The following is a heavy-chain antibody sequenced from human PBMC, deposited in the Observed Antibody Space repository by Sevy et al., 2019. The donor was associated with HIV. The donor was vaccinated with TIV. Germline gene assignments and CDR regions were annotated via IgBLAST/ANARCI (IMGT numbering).Heavy chain of an antibody. V-gene: IGHV1-69*13. D-gene: IGHD3-3*01. Sequence: SVKVSCKASGGTFSSYAISWVRQAPGQGLEWMGGIIPIFGTANYAQKFQGRVTITADESTSTAYMELGSLRSEDTAVYYCARGINTIFGVVRLPLNYYGMDVWGQGTTVTVSS. J-gene: IGHJ6*02. CDR2: IIPIFGTA. CDR1: GGTFSSYA. CDR3: ARGINTIFGVVRLPLNYYGMDV.